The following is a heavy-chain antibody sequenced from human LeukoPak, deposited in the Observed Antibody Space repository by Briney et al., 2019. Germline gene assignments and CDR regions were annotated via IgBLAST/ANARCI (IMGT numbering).Heavy chain of an antibody. CDR3: VRRQALRGRHRAFDP. D-gene: IGHD6-25*01. Sequence: ASVKVSCKASGGTFSNYAISWVRQAPGQGLEWLGGSIPMFGSTKYAQKFQGRVMITTDESTTTAYMELLSLRYEDTAVYYCVRRQALRGRHRAFDPWGQGTLVTVTT. V-gene: IGHV1-69*05. CDR1: GGTFSNYA. J-gene: IGHJ5*02. CDR2: SIPMFGST.